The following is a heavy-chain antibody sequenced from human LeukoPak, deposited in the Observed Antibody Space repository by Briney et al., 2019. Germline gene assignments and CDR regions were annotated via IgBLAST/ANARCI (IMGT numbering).Heavy chain of an antibody. V-gene: IGHV3-74*01. D-gene: IGHD3-9*01. CDR1: GFAFRNYW. J-gene: IGHJ4*02. CDR2: INRDGRAT. CDR3: ARDPYDILTGPYFDY. Sequence: AGGSLRLSCAASGFAFRNYWMHWVRQGPGKGLLWVSRINRDGRATSYADSVKGRFTISRDNAKNTLYLQMNSLRAEDTAVYYCARDPYDILTGPYFDYWGQGTLVTVSS.